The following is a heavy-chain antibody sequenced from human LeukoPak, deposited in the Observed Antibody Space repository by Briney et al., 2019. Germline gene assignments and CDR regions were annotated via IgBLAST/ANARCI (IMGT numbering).Heavy chain of an antibody. CDR1: GFTFSSYA. J-gene: IGHJ4*02. CDR3: AKDVAWGRMDL. D-gene: IGHD3/OR15-3a*01. Sequence: GGSLRLSCAASGFTFSSYAMSWVRQAPGKGLEWVAIINQDGSQKYYVDSVKGRFTISRDNAKNSLYLQMDSLRVEDTAVYHCAKDVAWGRMDLWGQGTLATVSS. CDR2: INQDGSQK. V-gene: IGHV3-7*01.